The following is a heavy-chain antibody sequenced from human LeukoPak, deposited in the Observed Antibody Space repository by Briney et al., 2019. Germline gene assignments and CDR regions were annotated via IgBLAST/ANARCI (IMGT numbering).Heavy chain of an antibody. D-gene: IGHD5-18*01. CDR2: IYYSGST. J-gene: IGHJ4*02. V-gene: IGHV4-61*01. Sequence: MPSETLSLTCTVSGGSVSSGSYYWSWIRQPPGKGLEWIGYIYYSGSTNYNPSLKSRVTISVDTSKNQFSLKLSSVAAADTAVYYCARDTVGGYGYYWGQGTLVTVSS. CDR1: GGSVSSGSYY. CDR3: ARDTVGGYGYY.